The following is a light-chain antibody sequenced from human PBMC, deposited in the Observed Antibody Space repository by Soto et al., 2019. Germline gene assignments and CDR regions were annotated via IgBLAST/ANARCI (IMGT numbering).Light chain of an antibody. CDR1: QAIRND. CDR2: AAS. J-gene: IGKJ5*01. Sequence: AVQVTQSPSSLSASVGDRVTITCRASQAIRNDLGWYQQKQGKAPKLLIYAASTLQSGVPSRFSGSGFGTDFTLTISSLQPEDFATYYCLQDFNYFSFGQGTRLEIK. CDR3: LQDFNYFS. V-gene: IGKV1-6*01.